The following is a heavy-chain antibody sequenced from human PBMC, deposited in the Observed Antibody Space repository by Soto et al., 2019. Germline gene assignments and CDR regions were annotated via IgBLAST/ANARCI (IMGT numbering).Heavy chain of an antibody. V-gene: IGHV1-18*04. CDR2: ISTYNGNT. Sequence: QVQLVQSGAEMKKPGASVKVSCKASGYSFSLYGISWVRQAPGQGLEWMGWISTYNGNTKYAQKFQDRVTFTTDTSTSTAYMEVTSLGSDDTAVYYCARMIASSLDYWGQGTLLTVSS. D-gene: IGHD2-21*01. CDR3: ARMIASSLDY. J-gene: IGHJ4*02. CDR1: GYSFSLYG.